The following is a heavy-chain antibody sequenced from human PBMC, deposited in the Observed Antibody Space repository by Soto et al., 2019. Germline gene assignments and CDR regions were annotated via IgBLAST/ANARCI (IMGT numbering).Heavy chain of an antibody. D-gene: IGHD6-19*01. CDR3: ARDPVEPNSGWYGVEYYGMDV. J-gene: IGHJ6*02. V-gene: IGHV3-33*01. CDR2: IWYDGSNK. Sequence: GGYLRLSCAASGFTFSSYGMHWVLQAPGKGLEWVAVIWYDGSNKYYADSVKGRFTISRDNSKNTLYLQMNSLRAEDTAVYYCARDPVEPNSGWYGVEYYGMDVWGQGTTVTVSS. CDR1: GFTFSSYG.